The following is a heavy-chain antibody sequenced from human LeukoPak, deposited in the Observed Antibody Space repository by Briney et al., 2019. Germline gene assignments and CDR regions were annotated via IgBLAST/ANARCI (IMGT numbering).Heavy chain of an antibody. CDR1: GYTFTSNY. CDR2: IYPRDGST. CDR3: ARDQEGFDY. J-gene: IGHJ4*02. V-gene: IGHV1-46*01. Sequence: GASVKVSCKASGYTFTSNYIHWVRQAPGQVLEWMGMIYPRDGSTSYAQKFQGRVTVTRDTSTSTVHMELCGLRSEDTAVYYCARDQEGFDYWGQGTLVTVSS.